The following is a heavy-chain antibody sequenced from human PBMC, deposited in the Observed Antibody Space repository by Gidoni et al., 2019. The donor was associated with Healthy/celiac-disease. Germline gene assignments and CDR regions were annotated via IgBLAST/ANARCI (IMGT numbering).Heavy chain of an antibody. CDR1: GGTFSSYA. CDR3: ASFPPCGDFDY. CDR2: IIPIFGTA. Sequence: QVQLVQYGAEVTKPGSSVKVSCKASGGTFSSYAISWVRQAPGQGLEWMGGIIPIFGTANYAQKFQGRVTITADESTSTAYMELSSLRSEDTAVYYCASFPPCGDFDYWGQGTLVTVSS. J-gene: IGHJ4*02. V-gene: IGHV1-69*01. D-gene: IGHD1-26*01.